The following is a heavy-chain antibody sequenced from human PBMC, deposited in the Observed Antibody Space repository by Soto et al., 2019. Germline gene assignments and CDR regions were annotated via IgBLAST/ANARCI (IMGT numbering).Heavy chain of an antibody. V-gene: IGHV1-69*13. CDR3: AREGVAGTAFDY. CDR2: IIPIFGTA. Sequence: SVKVSCKASGGTFSSYAISWVRQAPGQGLEWMGGIIPIFGTANYAQKFQGRVTITADESTSTAYMELSSLRSEDTAVYYCAREGVAGTAFDYWGQGTLVTVSS. D-gene: IGHD1-1*01. CDR1: GGTFSSYA. J-gene: IGHJ4*02.